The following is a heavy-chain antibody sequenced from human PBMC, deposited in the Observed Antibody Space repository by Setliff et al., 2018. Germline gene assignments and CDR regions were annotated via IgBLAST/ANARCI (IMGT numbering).Heavy chain of an antibody. D-gene: IGHD6-19*01. J-gene: IGHJ4*02. CDR1: VYSISRDCH. CDR2: IYYSGNT. Sequence: SETLSLTCTVSVYSISRDCHWGWIRQPPGKGLEWIGSIYYSGNTYYNASLKGRVTISGDTSKNQFSLKLTAVTAADTAIYYCARHRAVAGAYYFDFWGQGTQVTVSS. V-gene: IGHV4-38-2*02. CDR3: ARHRAVAGAYYFDF.